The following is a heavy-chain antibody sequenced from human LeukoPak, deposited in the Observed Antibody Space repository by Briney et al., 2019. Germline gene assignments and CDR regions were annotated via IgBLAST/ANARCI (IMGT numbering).Heavy chain of an antibody. CDR1: GYTFTSYA. J-gene: IGHJ4*02. D-gene: IGHD2-2*03. CDR3: AREFGYCSSTSCGDFDY. Sequence: ASVKVSCKASGYTFTSYAMHWVRQAPGQRLEWMGWINASNGNTKYSQKFQGRVTITRDTSASTAYMELSSLRSEDTAVYYCAREFGYCSSTSCGDFDYWGQGTLVTVSS. CDR2: INASNGNT. V-gene: IGHV1-3*01.